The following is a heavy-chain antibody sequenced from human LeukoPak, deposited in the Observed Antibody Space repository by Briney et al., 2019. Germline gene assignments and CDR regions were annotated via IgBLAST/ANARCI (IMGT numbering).Heavy chain of an antibody. Sequence: PGGSLRLSCAASGFTFSSDAMSWVGQAPGKGLDWVSAISGRGGSTHYADSVKGRFTISRDNSKNTLYLQMNSLSAADTAVYYCARLVRRLQRLNIGRDSDYATGYYLDSWGQGTLVTVSS. J-gene: IGHJ4*02. CDR3: ARLVRRLQRLNIGRDSDYATGYYLDS. CDR1: GFTFSSDA. V-gene: IGHV3-23*01. D-gene: IGHD5-12*01. CDR2: ISGRGGST.